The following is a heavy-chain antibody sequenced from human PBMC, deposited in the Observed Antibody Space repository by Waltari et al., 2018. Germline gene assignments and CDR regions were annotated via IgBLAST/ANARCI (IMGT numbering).Heavy chain of an antibody. D-gene: IGHD6-19*01. CDR2: IYTSGST. V-gene: IGHV4-61*02. Sequence: QVQLQESGPGLVKPSQTLSLTCTVSGGSISSGGYYWTWIRQPAGKGLEWIGRIYTSGSTNYNPSLKSRVTISVDTSKNQFSLKLSSVTAADTAVYYCARETAVAVIGIDYWGQGTLVTVSS. CDR3: ARETAVAVIGIDY. J-gene: IGHJ4*02. CDR1: GGSISSGGYY.